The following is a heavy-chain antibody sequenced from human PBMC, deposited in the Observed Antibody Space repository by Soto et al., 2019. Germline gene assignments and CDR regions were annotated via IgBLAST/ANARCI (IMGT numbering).Heavy chain of an antibody. J-gene: IGHJ5*02. V-gene: IGHV3-23*01. D-gene: IGHD3-22*01. CDR3: ARGPNSSGYGWFDP. CDR1: GFTFSNYA. Sequence: EVPLLESGGGLVQPGGSLRLSCAASGFTFSNYAVTWVRQAPGKGLEWVSTISGSGGSTSYADSVKGRFTSSRDNAKNSVYLQMNSLRAEDTAVYYGARGPNSSGYGWFDPWGQGTLVTVSS. CDR2: ISGSGGST.